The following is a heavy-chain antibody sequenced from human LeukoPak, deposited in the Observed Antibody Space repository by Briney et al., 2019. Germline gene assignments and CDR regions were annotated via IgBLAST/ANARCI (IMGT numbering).Heavy chain of an antibody. CDR2: ISSSSSTI. CDR1: GFTFSSYS. Sequence: GGSLRLSCAASGFTFSSYSMNWVRQAPGKGLEWVSYISSSSSTIYYADSVKGRFTISRDNAKNSLYLQMNSLRAEDTAVYYCARDGVAAAHYYYYYMDVWAKGPRSPSP. V-gene: IGHV3-48*01. CDR3: ARDGVAAAHYYYYYMDV. J-gene: IGHJ6*03. D-gene: IGHD6-13*01.